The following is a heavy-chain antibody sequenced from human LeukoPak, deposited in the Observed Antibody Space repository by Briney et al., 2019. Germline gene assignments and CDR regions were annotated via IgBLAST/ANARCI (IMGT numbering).Heavy chain of an antibody. D-gene: IGHD3-22*01. V-gene: IGHV3-9*03. Sequence: PWGSLRLSCAAPGFTFDGFGQPWGRQTPGKGLGWVSGFSWNSGSIGYADSVKGRFTISRDNAKNSLYLQMNSLRAEDMALYYCAKDWSYDSSGYYDYWGQGTLVTVSS. CDR2: FSWNSGSI. CDR3: AKDWSYDSSGYYDY. J-gene: IGHJ4*02. CDR1: GFTFDGFG.